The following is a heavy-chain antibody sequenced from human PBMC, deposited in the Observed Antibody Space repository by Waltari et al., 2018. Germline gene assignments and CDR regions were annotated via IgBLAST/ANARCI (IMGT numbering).Heavy chain of an antibody. CDR2: INPKNGDT. CDR3: LRDSSGSHFDY. D-gene: IGHD3-22*01. Sequence: LVQSGAEVKKPGASVKVSCKASGYTFTGYAILWVRQAPGQGLEWMGRINPKNGDTHYAQKFQGRVAMTTDTSTNTAFMELHSLGSDDTAVYYCLRDSSGSHFDYWGQGTLVTVSS. V-gene: IGHV1-2*06. CDR1: GYTFTGYA. J-gene: IGHJ4*02.